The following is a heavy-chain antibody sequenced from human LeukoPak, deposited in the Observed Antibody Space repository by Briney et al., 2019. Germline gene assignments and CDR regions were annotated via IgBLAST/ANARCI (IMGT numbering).Heavy chain of an antibody. CDR2: VYCSGST. CDR1: GGSISSYY. CDR3: ARLGIAVAGTSLYYYYYYMDV. J-gene: IGHJ6*03. V-gene: IGHV4-59*01. Sequence: SQTLSLTCTVSGGSISSYYWSWIRQPPGKGLEWIGYVYCSGSTNYNPSLKSRVTISVDTSKNQFSLKLSSVTAADTAVYYCARLGIAVAGTSLYYYYYYMDVWGKGTTVTVSS. D-gene: IGHD6-19*01.